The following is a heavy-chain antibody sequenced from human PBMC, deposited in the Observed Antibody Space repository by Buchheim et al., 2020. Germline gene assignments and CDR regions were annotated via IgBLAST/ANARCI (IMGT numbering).Heavy chain of an antibody. Sequence: QVQLQQWGAGLLKPSETLSLTCAVYGGSFSGYYWSWIRQPPGKGLEWIGEINHSGSTNYNPSLKSRVTISVDTSKNQFSLKLSSVTAADTAVYYCARAGVRHDFWKSHYYGMDVWGQGTT. CDR1: GGSFSGYY. CDR2: INHSGST. V-gene: IGHV4-34*01. CDR3: ARAGVRHDFWKSHYYGMDV. D-gene: IGHD3-3*01. J-gene: IGHJ6*02.